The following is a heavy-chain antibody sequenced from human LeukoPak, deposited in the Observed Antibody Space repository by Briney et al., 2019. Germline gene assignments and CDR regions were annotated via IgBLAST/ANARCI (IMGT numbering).Heavy chain of an antibody. D-gene: IGHD2-21*01. Sequence: SETLSLTCTVSGGSISTYHWSWIRQPAGKGLEWIGRIYTSGSTNYNPSLKSRVTMSVDTSKNQFSLKLSSVTAADTAVYYCARERGGAYCGGNCYYFGYWGQGTLVTVSS. V-gene: IGHV4-4*07. J-gene: IGHJ4*02. CDR3: ARERGGAYCGGNCYYFGY. CDR1: GGSISTYH. CDR2: IYTSGST.